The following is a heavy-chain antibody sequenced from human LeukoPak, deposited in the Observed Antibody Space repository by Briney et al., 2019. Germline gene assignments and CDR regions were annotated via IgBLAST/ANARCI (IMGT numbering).Heavy chain of an antibody. CDR1: GFTFSSYA. D-gene: IGHD2-15*01. J-gene: IGHJ4*02. V-gene: IGHV3-23*01. CDR2: ISGGCGNT. Sequence: GGSLRLSCASSGFTFSSYAMSWLRQAPGKGLDWVPAISGGCGNTYYAAFVRGRSTISSDNTKTTLFLKMNSLRAEDTAVYYCANDRGSGGSPKPFDYWGQGTLVTVSS. CDR3: ANDRGSGGSPKPFDY.